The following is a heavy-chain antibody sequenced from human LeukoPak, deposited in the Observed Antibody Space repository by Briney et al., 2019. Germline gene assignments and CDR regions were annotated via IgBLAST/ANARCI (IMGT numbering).Heavy chain of an antibody. V-gene: IGHV3-73*01. CDR1: GFSFSGSD. J-gene: IGHJ4*02. D-gene: IGHD3-22*01. CDR3: MAAVDLGSGYWEVY. Sequence: GGSLRLSCAASGFSFSGSDIQWVRQASGKGLEWVGHIRSKANNYATESSASVKGRFTISRDESKNTAYLQMNSLKTEDTAVYYCMAAVDLGSGYWEVYWGQGTLVTVSS. CDR2: IRSKANNYAT.